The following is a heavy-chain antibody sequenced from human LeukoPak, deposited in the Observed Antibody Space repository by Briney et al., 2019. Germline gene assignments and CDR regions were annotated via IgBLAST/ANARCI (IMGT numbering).Heavy chain of an antibody. D-gene: IGHD2-2*01. CDR3: VKDRYCSSTSCYSILDY. J-gene: IGHJ4*02. CDR1: GFTFSSYA. Sequence: GGSLRLSCSASGFTFSSYAMHWVRQAPGKGLEYVSVISGDGGSTYYADSVKGRLTISRDNSKNTLYLRMSSLRAEDTAVYYCVKDRYCSSTSCYSILDYWGQGTLVTVSS. CDR2: ISGDGGST. V-gene: IGHV3-64D*06.